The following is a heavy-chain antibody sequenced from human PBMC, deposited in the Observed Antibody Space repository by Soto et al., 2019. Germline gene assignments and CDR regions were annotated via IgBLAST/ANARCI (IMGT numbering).Heavy chain of an antibody. CDR3: ARGPTTFFWFDP. CDR1: GGSISSGGYY. CDR2: IYYSGST. Sequence: SETLSLTCTVSGGSISSGGYYWSWIRQHPGKGLEWIGYIYYSGSTYYNPSLKSRVTISVDTSKNQFSLKLSSVTAADTAVYYCARGPTTFFWFDPWGQGTLVTVSS. V-gene: IGHV4-31*03. J-gene: IGHJ5*02. D-gene: IGHD3-16*01.